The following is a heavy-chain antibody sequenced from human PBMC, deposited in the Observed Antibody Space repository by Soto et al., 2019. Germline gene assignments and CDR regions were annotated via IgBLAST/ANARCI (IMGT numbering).Heavy chain of an antibody. Sequence: ASVKVSCKASGYTFTSYGISWVRQAPGQGLEWMGWISAYNGNTNYAQKLQGRVTMTTDTSTSTAYMELRSLSSDDTAVYYCARDRRDYDILTGYPAYYFAYWGQGILVTVSS. J-gene: IGHJ4*02. D-gene: IGHD3-9*01. CDR3: ARDRRDYDILTGYPAYYFAY. CDR1: GYTFTSYG. CDR2: ISAYNGNT. V-gene: IGHV1-18*04.